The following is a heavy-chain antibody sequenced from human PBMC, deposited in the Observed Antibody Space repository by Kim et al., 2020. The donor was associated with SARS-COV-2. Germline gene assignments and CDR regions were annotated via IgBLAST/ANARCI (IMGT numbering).Heavy chain of an antibody. J-gene: IGHJ6*02. CDR2: ISWNSGSI. V-gene: IGHV3-9*01. Sequence: GGSLRLSCAASGFTLDDYAMHWVRQAPGKGLEWVSGISWNSGSIGYADSVKGRFTISRDNAKNSLFLQMNSLRAEDTALYYCAKDLFGSGSYPYYYGMDVWGQGTPVTVSS. CDR3: AKDLFGSGSYPYYYGMDV. D-gene: IGHD3-10*01. CDR1: GFTLDDYA.